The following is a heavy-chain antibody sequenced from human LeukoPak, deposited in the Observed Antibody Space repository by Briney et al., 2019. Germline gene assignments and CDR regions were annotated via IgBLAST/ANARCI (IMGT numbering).Heavy chain of an antibody. J-gene: IGHJ4*02. D-gene: IGHD1-26*01. Sequence: GGSLRLSCAASGFTFRSYAMHWVRQAPGKGLEWVAVISYDGSNKYYADSVKGRFTISRDNSKNTLYLQMNSLRAEDTAVYYCARDPDSGHTPGCLDYWGQGTLVTVSS. CDR1: GFTFRSYA. V-gene: IGHV3-30*01. CDR2: ISYDGSNK. CDR3: ARDPDSGHTPGCLDY.